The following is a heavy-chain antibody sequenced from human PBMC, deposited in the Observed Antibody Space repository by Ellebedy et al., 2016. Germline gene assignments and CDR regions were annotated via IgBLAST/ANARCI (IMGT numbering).Heavy chain of an antibody. V-gene: IGHV4-59*02. CDR1: GGSVDTYY. CDR3: ARDVSLYSSSPSFDF. J-gene: IGHJ4*02. CDR2: VFYGGST. Sequence: GSLRLXCTVSGGSVDTYYWTWIRQSPGKGLEWIGYVFYGGSTKYNPSLRSRVTISLDTSRNQFSLKVTSVAAADTAVYYCARDVSLYSSSPSFDFWGQGTLVTASS. D-gene: IGHD6-6*01.